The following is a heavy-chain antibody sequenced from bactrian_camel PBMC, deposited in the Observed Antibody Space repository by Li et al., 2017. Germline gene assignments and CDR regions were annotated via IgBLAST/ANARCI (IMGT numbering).Heavy chain of an antibody. CDR1: GFPFKHYG. V-gene: IGHV3S1*01. D-gene: IGHD4*01. CDR2: IDATGART. J-gene: IGHJ4*01. Sequence: QVQLVESGGGLVEPGGSLRLSCAASGFPFKHYGMKWSRQAPGKGLDWVATIDATGARTYYSQTAEGRFTISRDNAKNTLYLQLNNLTAEDTAIYYCAKGEGWTLDYAETQGTQVTVS.